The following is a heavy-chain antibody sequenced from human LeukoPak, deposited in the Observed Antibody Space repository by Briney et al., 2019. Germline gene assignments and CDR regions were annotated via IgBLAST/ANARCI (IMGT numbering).Heavy chain of an antibody. CDR2: INPNSGGT. Sequence: ASAKVSCKASGYTFTGYYMHWVPQAPGQGLEWMGWINPNSGGTNYAQKFQGRVTMTRDTPISTAYMELSRLRSDDTAVYYCARRVTILGRVYFDFWGQGTLVTVSS. V-gene: IGHV1-2*02. CDR3: ARRVTILGRVYFDF. CDR1: GYTFTGYY. D-gene: IGHD3-3*01. J-gene: IGHJ4*02.